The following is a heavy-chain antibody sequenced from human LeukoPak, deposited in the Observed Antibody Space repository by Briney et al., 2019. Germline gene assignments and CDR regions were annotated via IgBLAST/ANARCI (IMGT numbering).Heavy chain of an antibody. D-gene: IGHD1-26*01. J-gene: IGHJ4*02. CDR2: ISYDGSNK. CDR3: ARASGSGHNDGDDYDY. Sequence: GRSLRLSCAASGFTFSSYAMHWVRQAPGKGLEWVAVISYDGSNKYYADSVKGRFTISRDNSKNTLYLQMNSLRAEDTAVYYCARASGSGHNDGDDYDYWGQGTLVTVSS. CDR1: GFTFSSYA. V-gene: IGHV3-30*04.